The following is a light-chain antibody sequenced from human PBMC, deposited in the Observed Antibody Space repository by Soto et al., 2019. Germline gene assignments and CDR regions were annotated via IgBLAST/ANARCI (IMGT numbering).Light chain of an antibody. Sequence: SYELTQSPSVSVAPGQTAGITCGGDNIEIKSVHWYQQKPGQAPVLVVYDDSDRPSGIPERFSGSNSGNTATLTIRRVEAGDEADYFCQVWDSYSGLVFGGGTKLTVL. V-gene: IGLV3-21*02. CDR3: QVWDSYSGLV. CDR2: DDS. CDR1: NIEIKS. J-gene: IGLJ2*01.